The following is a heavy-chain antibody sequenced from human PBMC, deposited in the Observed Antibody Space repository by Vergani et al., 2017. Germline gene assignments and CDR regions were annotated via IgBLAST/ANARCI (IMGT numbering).Heavy chain of an antibody. D-gene: IGHD3-22*01. CDR2: IIPIFGTA. Sequence: QVQLVQSGAEVKRPGSSVKVSCKASGGTFRSYAISWVRQAPGQGLQGMGGIIPIFGTANYAQKFQGRVTITADESTSTAYTELSSLRSEDTAVYYCARPNYYDSSGYLGYWGQGTLVTVSS. V-gene: IGHV1-69*13. CDR1: GGTFRSYA. CDR3: ARPNYYDSSGYLGY. J-gene: IGHJ4*02.